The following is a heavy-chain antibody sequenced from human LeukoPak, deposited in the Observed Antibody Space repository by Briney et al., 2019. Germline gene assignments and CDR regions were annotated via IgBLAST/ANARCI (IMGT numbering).Heavy chain of an antibody. D-gene: IGHD3-16*02. CDR2: IYSGGST. J-gene: IGHJ4*02. CDR3: ARGEFSPLLLDY. CDR1: GFTISSKY. Sequence: PGGSLRLSCAASGFTISSKYMSWVRQAPGKGLEWVSVIYSGGSTYYADSVKGRFTISRDNSKNTLYLQMNSLRAEDTAVYYCARGEFSPLLLDYWGQGTLVTVSS. V-gene: IGHV3-53*01.